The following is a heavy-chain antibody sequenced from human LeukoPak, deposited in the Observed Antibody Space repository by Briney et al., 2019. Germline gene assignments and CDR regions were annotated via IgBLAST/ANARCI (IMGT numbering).Heavy chain of an antibody. J-gene: IGHJ5*02. Sequence: SETLSLTCTVSGASISDSYWSWIRQPAGKGLEWIGRLYPSVSTSYNASLRSRVAMSVDTSRNEIYLTHNDVTGADTAVYYCARSDCYGGNCYTFRFDRWGQGIEVLVSS. CDR2: LYPSVST. CDR1: GASISDSY. D-gene: IGHD4-23*01. V-gene: IGHV4-4*07. CDR3: ARSDCYGGNCYTFRFDR.